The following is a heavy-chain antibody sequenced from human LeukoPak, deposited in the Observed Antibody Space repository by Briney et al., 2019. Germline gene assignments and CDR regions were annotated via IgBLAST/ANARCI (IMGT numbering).Heavy chain of an antibody. CDR1: GFTFSSYW. J-gene: IGHJ4*02. V-gene: IGHV3-74*01. CDR2: LSPDESTT. Sequence: GGSLRLSCAASGFTFSSYWMHWVRQAPGKGLLWVSRLSPDESTTAYADSVKGRFTISRDNAKNTLYLQMNNLRAEDTAMYYCARDQRVTGRPDIDYWGQGTLVIVSS. CDR3: ARDQRVTGRPDIDY. D-gene: IGHD6-6*01.